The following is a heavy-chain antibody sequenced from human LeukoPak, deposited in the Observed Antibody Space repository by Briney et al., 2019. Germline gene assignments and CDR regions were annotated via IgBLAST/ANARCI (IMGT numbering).Heavy chain of an antibody. CDR2: INQDGSVK. CDR3: ARLLGESTIYDL. D-gene: IGHD3-16*01. J-gene: IGHJ5*02. V-gene: IGHV3-7*01. CDR1: GFTFNSFA. Sequence: PGGSLRLSCAASGFTFNSFAMHWVRQAPGKGLDWVATINQDGSVKHYVDSAKGRFIISRDNAKNSLSLQMNSLRAEDTAMYYCARLLGESTIYDLWGQGTPVTVSS.